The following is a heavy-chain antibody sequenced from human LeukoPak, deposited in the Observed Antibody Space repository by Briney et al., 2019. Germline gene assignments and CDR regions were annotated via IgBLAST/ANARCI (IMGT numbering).Heavy chain of an antibody. CDR1: GGSISSYY. J-gene: IGHJ4*02. CDR2: IYYSGST. V-gene: IGHV4-59*08. Sequence: SETLSLTCTVSGGSISSYYWSWIRQPPGKGLEWIGYIYYSGSTNYNPSLKSRVTISVDTSKNQFSLKLSSVTAVDTAVYYCASAALEPDTLDYWGQGTLVTVSS. D-gene: IGHD1-1*01. CDR3: ASAALEPDTLDY.